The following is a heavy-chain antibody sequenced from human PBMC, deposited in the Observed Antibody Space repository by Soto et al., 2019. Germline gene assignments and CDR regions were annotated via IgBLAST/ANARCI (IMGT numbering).Heavy chain of an antibody. D-gene: IGHD6-19*01. V-gene: IGHV5-51*01. CDR1: GYIFSGYW. CDR3: ARREGTGWPF. Sequence: LGESLKISCKVSGYIFSGYWIGWVRQMPGRGLEWMGVIYPGDSDTRYSPSFQGQVTISADKSLNTAYLQWSNLRTSDTAIYYCARREGTGWPFWGQGTLVTVSS. CDR2: IYPGDSDT. J-gene: IGHJ4*02.